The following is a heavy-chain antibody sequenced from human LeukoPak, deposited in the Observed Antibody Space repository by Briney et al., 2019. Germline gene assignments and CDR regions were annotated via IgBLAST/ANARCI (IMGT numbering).Heavy chain of an antibody. CDR3: AKHKYYDFWSGYYTSAQYCYYGMDV. Sequence: GGSLRLSCAASGFTFSSYAMSWVRQAPGKGLEWVSAISGSGGSTYYADSVKGRFTISRDNSKNTLYLQMNSLRAEDTAVYYCAKHKYYDFWSGYYTSAQYCYYGMDVWGQGTTVTVSS. V-gene: IGHV3-23*01. D-gene: IGHD3-3*01. CDR2: ISGSGGST. J-gene: IGHJ6*02. CDR1: GFTFSSYA.